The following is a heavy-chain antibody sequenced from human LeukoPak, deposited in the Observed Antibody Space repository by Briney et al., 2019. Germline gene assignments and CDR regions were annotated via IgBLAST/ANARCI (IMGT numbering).Heavy chain of an antibody. D-gene: IGHD3-10*01. CDR1: GGSFSGYY. CDR3: ARGPYGSGSYYNDY. V-gene: IGHV4-34*01. J-gene: IGHJ4*02. CDR2: INHSGST. Sequence: SETLSLTCAVYGGSFSGYYWSWIRQPPGKGLEWIGEINHSGSTNYNPSLKSRVTISADTSKNQFSLKLSPVTAADTAVYYCARGPYGSGSYYNDYWGQGTLVTVSS.